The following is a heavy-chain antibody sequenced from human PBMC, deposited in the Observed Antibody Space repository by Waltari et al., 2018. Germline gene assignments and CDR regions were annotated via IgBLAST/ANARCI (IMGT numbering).Heavy chain of an antibody. CDR1: ELTFRSYA. CDR3: ARDYCDRTNCHGMDV. J-gene: IGHJ6*02. CDR2: ISNNGRNI. V-gene: IGHV3-30*04. D-gene: IGHD3-22*01. Sequence: QVQLVESGGGVVPLGRSLRLTCEAAELTFRSYAMHWVRQAPRKGLEWVAVISNNGRNIYYVDSVKGRFTISRDNSKKTLYMQMNSLRAEDTAVYYCARDYCDRTNCHGMDVWGQGTTVTVSS.